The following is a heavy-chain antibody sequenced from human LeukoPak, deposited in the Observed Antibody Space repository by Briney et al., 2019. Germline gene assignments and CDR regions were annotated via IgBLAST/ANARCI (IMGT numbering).Heavy chain of an antibody. CDR1: GFTFSSYG. CDR2: IRYDGSNK. V-gene: IGHV3-30*02. CDR3: AKDLGSSSYFDY. Sequence: PGGSLRLSCAASGFTFSSYGMHWVRQAPGKGLEWVAFIRYDGSNKYYAHSVKGRFTISRDNSKNTLYLQMNSLRAEDTAVYYCAKDLGSSSYFDYWGQGTLVTVSS. D-gene: IGHD6-6*01. J-gene: IGHJ4*02.